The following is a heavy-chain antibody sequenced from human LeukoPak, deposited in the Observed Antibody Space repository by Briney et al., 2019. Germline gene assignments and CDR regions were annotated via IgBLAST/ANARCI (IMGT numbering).Heavy chain of an antibody. D-gene: IGHD3-3*01. J-gene: IGHJ2*01. CDR3: ARDQVTIFGVVAAQHWYFDL. Sequence: PSQTLSLTCTVSGGSISSGGYYWSWIRQHPGKGQEWIGYIYYSGSTYYNPSLKSRVTISVDTSKNQFSLKLSSVTAADTAVYYCARDQVTIFGVVAAQHWYFDLWGRGTLVTVSS. CDR2: IYYSGST. CDR1: GGSISSGGYY. V-gene: IGHV4-31*03.